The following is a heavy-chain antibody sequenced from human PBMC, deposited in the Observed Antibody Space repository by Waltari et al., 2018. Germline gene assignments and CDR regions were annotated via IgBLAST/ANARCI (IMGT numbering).Heavy chain of an antibody. CDR1: GFSVDEYA. D-gene: IGHD3-10*01. V-gene: IGHV3-9*01. Sequence: QLVESGGGLVQPGWSVRLSCKASGFSVDEYARTWVRQIPGKGLEWVSGISWNSDMIGYADSVKGRFTISRDNAKNSLYLQMNSLRPEDTALYYCAKDISFGHFYYGLHVWGQGTTVSVSS. J-gene: IGHJ6*02. CDR3: AKDISFGHFYYGLHV. CDR2: ISWNSDMI.